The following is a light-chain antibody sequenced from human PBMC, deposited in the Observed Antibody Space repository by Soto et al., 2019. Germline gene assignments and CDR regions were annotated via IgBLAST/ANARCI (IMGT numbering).Light chain of an antibody. V-gene: IGKV3-20*01. CDR2: GST. Sequence: EIVLTQSPVTLSLSPGEGATLSCRASQRISISYLAWYQQKPGQSPRLLIYGSTTRATGIPDRFSGSGSGTDFTLTISRLEPEDFVVYYCQQYGVSPWTFGQGSIVEIK. CDR3: QQYGVSPWT. J-gene: IGKJ1*01. CDR1: QRISISY.